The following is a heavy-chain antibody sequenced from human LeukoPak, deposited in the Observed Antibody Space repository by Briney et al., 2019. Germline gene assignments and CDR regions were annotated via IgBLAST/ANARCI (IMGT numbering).Heavy chain of an antibody. CDR2: LNPHSGDT. CDR3: ARDGGIVVRPAANWIDP. Sequence: ASVKVPCKASGYSFIGYYVHWVRQAPGQGLEWMGWLNPHSGDTKYAQKFQGRVTMTRDTSIGTAYMELSRLRPDDTAMYYCARDGGIVVRPAANWIDPWGQGTLVTVSS. J-gene: IGHJ5*02. V-gene: IGHV1-2*02. CDR1: GYSFIGYY. D-gene: IGHD2-2*01.